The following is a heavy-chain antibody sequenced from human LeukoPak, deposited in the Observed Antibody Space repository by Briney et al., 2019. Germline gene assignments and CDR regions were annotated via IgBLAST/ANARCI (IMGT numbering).Heavy chain of an antibody. CDR1: GFTFNSYS. D-gene: IGHD5-12*01. V-gene: IGHV3-21*01. Sequence: GGSLRLSCAASGFTFNSYSMNWVRQAPGKGLEWVSSISSSSSYIYYADSVKGRFTISRDNAKNSLYLQMNSLRAEDTAVYYCARGKGVATTTRIDYWGQGTLVTVSS. CDR3: ARGKGVATTTRIDY. CDR2: ISSSSSYI. J-gene: IGHJ4*02.